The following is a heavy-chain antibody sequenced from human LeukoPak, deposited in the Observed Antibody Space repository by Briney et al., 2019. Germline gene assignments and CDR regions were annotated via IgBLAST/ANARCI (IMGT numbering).Heavy chain of an antibody. CDR3: AKVKQQLVGKKLSYYYYMDV. J-gene: IGHJ6*03. D-gene: IGHD6-13*01. CDR2: IIPNTGGT. Sequence: ASVKVSCKASGYTFTGHSIYWVRQAPGQGLEWMGWIIPNTGGTKYAQKFQGRVTMSGDTSISTAYMELSRLSSDDTAVYYCAKVKQQLVGKKLSYYYYMDVWGKGTTVTVSS. V-gene: IGHV1-2*02. CDR1: GYTFTGHS.